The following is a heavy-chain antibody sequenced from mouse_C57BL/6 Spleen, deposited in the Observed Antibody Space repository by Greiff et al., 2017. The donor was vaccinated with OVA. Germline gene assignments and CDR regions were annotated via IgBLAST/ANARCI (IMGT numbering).Heavy chain of an antibody. D-gene: IGHD2-5*01. Sequence: EVKLMESGPELVKPGASVKISCKASGYSFTGYYMNWVKQSPEKSLEWIGEINPSTGGTTYNQKFKAKATLTVDKSSSTAYMQLKSLTSEDSAVYYCASSNYAWFAYWGQGTLVTVSA. J-gene: IGHJ3*01. CDR1: GYSFTGYY. CDR2: INPSTGGT. CDR3: ASSNYAWFAY. V-gene: IGHV1-42*01.